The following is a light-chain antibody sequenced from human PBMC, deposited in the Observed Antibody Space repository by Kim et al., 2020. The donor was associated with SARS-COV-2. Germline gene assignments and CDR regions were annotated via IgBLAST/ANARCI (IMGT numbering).Light chain of an antibody. CDR2: GRN. CDR1: SLRSYY. V-gene: IGLV3-19*01. Sequence: SSELTQDPAVSVALGQTVRITCQGDSLRSYYATWYQQKPRQAPLLVIFGRNNRPSGIPDRFSGSTSGNIASLTISGAQAEDEADFYCQSRDSVGNVVFGGGTKVTVL. J-gene: IGLJ2*01. CDR3: QSRDSVGNVV.